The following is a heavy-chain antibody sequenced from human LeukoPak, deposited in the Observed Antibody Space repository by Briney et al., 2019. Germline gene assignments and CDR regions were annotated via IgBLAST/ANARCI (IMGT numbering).Heavy chain of an antibody. V-gene: IGHV3-23*01. CDR1: GFTFSSYA. D-gene: IGHD4-23*01. CDR3: AKVTAVKRYYFDY. CDR2: ICGSGGST. Sequence: GGSLRLSCAASGFTFSSYAMSWVRQAPGKGLEWVSAICGSGGSTYYADSVKGRFTISRDNSKNTLYLQMNSLRAEDTAVYYCAKVTAVKRYYFDYWGQETLVTVSS. J-gene: IGHJ4*02.